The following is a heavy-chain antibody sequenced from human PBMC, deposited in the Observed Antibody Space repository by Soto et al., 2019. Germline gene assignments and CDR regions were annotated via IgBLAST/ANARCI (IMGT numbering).Heavy chain of an antibody. V-gene: IGHV4-34*01. J-gene: IGHJ4*02. CDR1: GGAFSGFF. CDR2: ITPVLRT. Sequence: PSETLSLTCAVSGGAFSGFFGIWIRQPPVNGLEFIGEITPVLRTNFIPSVKSRVTISEYASKNHFSLNLSSFTAADTAVYYCSSSMGGRDFWGQGTLVTVSS. CDR3: SSSMGGRDF.